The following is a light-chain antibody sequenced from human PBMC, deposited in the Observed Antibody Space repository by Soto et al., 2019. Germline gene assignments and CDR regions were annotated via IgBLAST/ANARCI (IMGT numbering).Light chain of an antibody. J-gene: IGKJ1*01. CDR2: LGS. V-gene: IGKV2-28*01. Sequence: IVMIQSPLSLPVTPGEPASISCRPSQSLLHSNGYNYLNWYLXKPGQSXQLLIYLGSDRSSGVPSRFSGSGSGTEFTLTISSLPPDDFATYSCQQYNSYLFCPGSKVDIK. CDR1: QSLLHSNGYNY. CDR3: QQYNSYL.